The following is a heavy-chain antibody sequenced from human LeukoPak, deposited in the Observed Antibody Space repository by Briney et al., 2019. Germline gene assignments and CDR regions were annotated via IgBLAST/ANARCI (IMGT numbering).Heavy chain of an antibody. CDR1: GFTFSSYA. Sequence: GGSLRLSCAASGFTFSSYAMSWVRQAPGKGLEWVSAISGSGGSTYYADSVKGRFTISRDNSKNTLYLRMNSLRAEDTAVYYCAKRQEDIVVVVAAPVKFDPWGQGTLVTVSS. V-gene: IGHV3-23*01. J-gene: IGHJ5*02. CDR3: AKRQEDIVVVVAAPVKFDP. D-gene: IGHD2-15*01. CDR2: ISGSGGST.